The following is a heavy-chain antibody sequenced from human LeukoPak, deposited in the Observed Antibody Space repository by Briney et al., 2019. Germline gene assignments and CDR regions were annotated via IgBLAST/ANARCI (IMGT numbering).Heavy chain of an antibody. CDR3: ASRGTTGRLDY. J-gene: IGHJ4*02. V-gene: IGHV4-59*01. CDR1: GGSITSYY. Sequence: SSETLSLTCTVSGGSITSYYWSWIRQPPGKGLEWIGYVSYSGSTNYNPSLKSRVTISVDTSKNQFSLKLSSVTAADTAVYYCASRGTTGRLDYWGQGTLVTVSS. D-gene: IGHD1-1*01. CDR2: VSYSGST.